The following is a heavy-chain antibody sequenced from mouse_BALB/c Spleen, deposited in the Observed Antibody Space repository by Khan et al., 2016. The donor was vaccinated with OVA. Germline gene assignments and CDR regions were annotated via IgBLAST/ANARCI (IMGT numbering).Heavy chain of an antibody. D-gene: IGHD1-1*01. CDR1: GYTFTSYW. CDR2: TNPTNGRT. Sequence: QVQLQQSGAELVKAGASVKMSCKASGYTFTSYWMHWVKQRLGQGLEGFAETNPTNGRTYYNEKFKSKATLTVDKSSSTASMLLSGPTFEDSSVYYCARIKKIVATYFDYWGQGTTLTVSS. CDR3: ARIKKIVATYFDY. V-gene: IGHV1S81*02. J-gene: IGHJ2*01.